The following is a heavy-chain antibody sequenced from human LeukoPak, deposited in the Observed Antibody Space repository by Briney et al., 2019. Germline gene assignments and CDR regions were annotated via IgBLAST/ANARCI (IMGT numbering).Heavy chain of an antibody. Sequence: SETLSLTCTVSGNSISSGDNYWSWIRQPAGKGLEWIGRIYTSGSTNYNPSLKSRVTISGDTSKNQFSLRPSSVTAADTAVYYCARASYSYDINGWVPFDYWGQGTLVTVSS. D-gene: IGHD3-22*01. CDR1: GNSISSGDNY. CDR2: IYTSGST. V-gene: IGHV4-61*02. CDR3: ARASYSYDINGWVPFDY. J-gene: IGHJ4*02.